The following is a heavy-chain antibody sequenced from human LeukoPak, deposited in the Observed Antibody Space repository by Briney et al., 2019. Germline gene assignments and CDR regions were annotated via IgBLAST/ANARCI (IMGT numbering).Heavy chain of an antibody. D-gene: IGHD3-22*01. J-gene: IGHJ4*02. V-gene: IGHV3-23*01. CDR2: ISGSGGST. CDR3: ANQYYYDSSGYYPFDY. Sequence: GGSLRLSCAASEFTFSSYAMSWVRQAPGKGLEWVSAISGSGGSTYYADSVKGQFTISRDNSKNTLYLQMNSLRAEDTAVYYCANQYYYDSSGYYPFDYWGQGTLVTVSS. CDR1: EFTFSSYA.